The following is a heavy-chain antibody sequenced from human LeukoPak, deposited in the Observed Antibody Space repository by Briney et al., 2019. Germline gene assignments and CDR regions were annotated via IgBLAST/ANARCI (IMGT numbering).Heavy chain of an antibody. CDR1: GFTFSSYE. CDR3: ARESITGHRDFDY. J-gene: IGHJ4*02. V-gene: IGHV3-48*03. D-gene: IGHD1-20*01. Sequence: RPGGSLRLSCAASGFTFSSYEMNWVRQAPGKGLEWVSYISSSGSTIYYADSVKGRFTISRDNAKNSLYLQMNSLRAGDTAVYYCARESITGHRDFDYWGQGTLVTVSS. CDR2: ISSSGSTI.